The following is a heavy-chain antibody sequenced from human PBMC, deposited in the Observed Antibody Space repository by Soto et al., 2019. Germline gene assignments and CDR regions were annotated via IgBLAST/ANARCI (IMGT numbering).Heavy chain of an antibody. Sequence: SLRLSCAASGFTFSSYAMHWVRQAPGKGLEWVAVISYDGSNKYYADSVKGRFTISRDNSKNTLYLQMNSLRAEDTAVYDCARGDYYDSSGYYAFDYWGQGNLV. CDR1: GFTFSSYA. J-gene: IGHJ4*02. CDR2: ISYDGSNK. V-gene: IGHV3-30-3*01. CDR3: ARGDYYDSSGYYAFDY. D-gene: IGHD3-22*01.